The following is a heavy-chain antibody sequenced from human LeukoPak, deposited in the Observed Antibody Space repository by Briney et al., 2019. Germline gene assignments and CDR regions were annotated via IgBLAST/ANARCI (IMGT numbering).Heavy chain of an antibody. CDR3: ARGHPFAY. CDR2: IYHSGST. V-gene: IGHV4-30-2*01. Sequence: SQTLSLTCAVSGGSISSGGYSWSWLRQPPGKGLEWIGYIYHSGSTYYNPSLKSRVTISVDRSKNQFSLKLSSVTAADTAVYYCARGHPFAYWGQGTLVTVSS. CDR1: GGSISSGGYS. J-gene: IGHJ4*02.